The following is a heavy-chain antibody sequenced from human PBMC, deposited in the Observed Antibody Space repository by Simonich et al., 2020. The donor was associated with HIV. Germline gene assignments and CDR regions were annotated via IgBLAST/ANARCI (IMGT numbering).Heavy chain of an antibody. CDR1: GGPSRYY. D-gene: IGHD3-10*01. J-gene: IGHJ3*02. V-gene: IGHV4-34*01. CDR3: ARAGLTMVRGVPGAFDI. CDR2: VNHSGST. Sequence: QVQKQQWGAGLLKPSETLSLTCAVYGGPSRYYCSWVRQPPGKGLEWIGEVNHSGSTKYNPSLRSRVSISVGPSKNQFSLKLSSVTAADTAVYYCARAGLTMVRGVPGAFDIWGQGTMVTVSS.